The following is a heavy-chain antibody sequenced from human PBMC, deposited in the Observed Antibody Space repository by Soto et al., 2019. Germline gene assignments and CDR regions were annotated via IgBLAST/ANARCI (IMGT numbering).Heavy chain of an antibody. CDR3: AREGYCSSTSCYMKGWFDP. J-gene: IGHJ5*02. Sequence: QVQLVQSGAEVKKPGSSVKVSCKASGGTFSSYTISWVRQAPGQGLEWMGRIIPILGIANYAQKFQGRVTITAAKSTSTAYMELSSLRSEDTAVYYCAREGYCSSTSCYMKGWFDPWGQGTLVTVSS. V-gene: IGHV1-69*08. D-gene: IGHD2-2*02. CDR2: IIPILGIA. CDR1: GGTFSSYT.